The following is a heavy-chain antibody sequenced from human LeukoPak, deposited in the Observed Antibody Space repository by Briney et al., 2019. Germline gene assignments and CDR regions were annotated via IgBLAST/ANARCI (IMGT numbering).Heavy chain of an antibody. CDR1: GFTFSSYA. CDR3: ARDGGYYGSGSYYNPSY. CDR2: TGSGGDT. D-gene: IGHD3-10*01. V-gene: IGHV3-23*01. J-gene: IGHJ4*02. Sequence: GGSLRLSCAASGFTFSSYAMTWVRQSPGKGLEWVSVTGSGGDTYYSDSVQGRFTISRDDSKNTLYPQMNSLRAEDTAVYYCARDGGYYGSGSYYNPSYWGQGTLVTVSS.